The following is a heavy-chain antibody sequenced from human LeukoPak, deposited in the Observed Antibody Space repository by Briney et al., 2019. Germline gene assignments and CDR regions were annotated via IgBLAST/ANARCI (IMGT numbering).Heavy chain of an antibody. CDR3: ARIKNGYSDY. J-gene: IGHJ4*02. CDR1: GGSISSGDYY. D-gene: IGHD2-8*01. CDR2: ISYSGST. V-gene: IGHV4-30-4*01. Sequence: SQTLSLTRTVSGGSISSGDYYWSWIRQPPGKGLEWIGYISYSGSTYYNPSLKSRATMSVDTSKNQFSLNLSSVTAADTAVYYCARIKNGYSDYWGQGTLVTVSS.